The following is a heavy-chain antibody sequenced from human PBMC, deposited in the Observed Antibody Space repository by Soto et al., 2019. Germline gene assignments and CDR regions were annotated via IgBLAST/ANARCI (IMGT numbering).Heavy chain of an antibody. J-gene: IGHJ4*02. CDR1: GYTFTGYY. V-gene: IGHV1-2*02. CDR3: ARDPGRIVVVPAATAIDY. CDR2: INPNSGGT. Sequence: ASVKVSCKASGYTFTGYYMHWVRQAPGQGLEWMGWINPNSGGTNYAQKFQGRVTMTRDTSIITAYMELSRLRSDDTAVYYCARDPGRIVVVPAATAIDYWGQGTLGTVS. D-gene: IGHD2-2*01.